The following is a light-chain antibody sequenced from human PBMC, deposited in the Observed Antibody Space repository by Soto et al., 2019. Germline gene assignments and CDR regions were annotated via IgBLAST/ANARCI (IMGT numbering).Light chain of an antibody. CDR2: DVT. CDR3: SSYTISGNYV. Sequence: QSALPQPASVSGSPGQSITISCTGTSSDFGTYNSVSWYQQHPGKAPKVMIYDVTNRPSGVSSRFSSSKSGNTASLTISGLQSEDEADYYCSSYTISGNYVFGTGTRSPS. CDR1: SSDFGTYNS. V-gene: IGLV2-14*01. J-gene: IGLJ1*01.